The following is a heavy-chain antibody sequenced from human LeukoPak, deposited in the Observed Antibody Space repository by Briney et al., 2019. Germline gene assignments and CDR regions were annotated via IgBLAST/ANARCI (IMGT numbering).Heavy chain of an antibody. Sequence: ASVKVSCKASGYTFTSYGISWVRQAPGQGLEWMGWMNPNSGNTGYAQKFQGRVTMTRNTSISTAYMELSSLRSEDTAVYYCASGPRIYTMVRGVIMAIDYWGQGTLVTVSS. V-gene: IGHV1-8*02. CDR2: MNPNSGNT. CDR3: ASGPRIYTMVRGVIMAIDY. CDR1: GYTFTSYG. J-gene: IGHJ4*02. D-gene: IGHD3-10*01.